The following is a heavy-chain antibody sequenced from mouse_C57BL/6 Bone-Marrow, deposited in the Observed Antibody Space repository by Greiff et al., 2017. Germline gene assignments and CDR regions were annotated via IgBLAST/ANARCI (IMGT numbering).Heavy chain of an antibody. CDR2: IHPNSGST. J-gene: IGHJ2*01. CDR1: GYTFTSSW. Sequence: QVQLQQPGAELVKPGASVKLSCKASGYTFTSSWMHWVKQRPGQGLEWIGMIHPNSGSTNYNEKFKSKATLTVDKSSSTAYMQLSSLTSEYSAVYYCAGYYYGSSYVGYWGQGTTLTVSS. V-gene: IGHV1-64*01. CDR3: AGYYYGSSYVGY. D-gene: IGHD1-1*01.